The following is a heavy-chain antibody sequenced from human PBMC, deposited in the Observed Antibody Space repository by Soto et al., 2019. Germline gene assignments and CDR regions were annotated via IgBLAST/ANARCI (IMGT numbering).Heavy chain of an antibody. Sequence: QVQLVQSGAEVKKPGASVKVSCKASGYTFTSYYMHWVRQATGQGLEWMGIINPSGGSTSYAQKSQGRVTMSRDTSASTVYMELGSLRSEDTDVYYCAGDLAPEYYILAPPGSPPVGEIVYWGQGTLVTVSS. J-gene: IGHJ4*02. CDR2: INPSGGST. CDR1: GYTFTSYY. V-gene: IGHV1-46*01. CDR3: AGDLAPEYYILAPPGSPPVGEIVY. D-gene: IGHD3-9*01.